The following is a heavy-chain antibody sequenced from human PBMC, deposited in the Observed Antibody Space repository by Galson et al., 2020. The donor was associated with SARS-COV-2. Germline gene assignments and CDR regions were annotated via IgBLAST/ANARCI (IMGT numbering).Heavy chain of an antibody. CDR2: ISYDGSNK. CDR1: GFTFSSYA. CDR3: ARDAHGGYAGWFDP. V-gene: IGHV3-30*04. D-gene: IGHD5-12*01. Sequence: QLGESLKISCAASGFTFSSYAMHWVRQAPGKGLEWVAVISYDGSNKYYADSVKGRFTISRDNSKNTLYLQMNSLRAEDTAVYYCARDAHGGYAGWFDPWGQGTLVTVSS. J-gene: IGHJ5*02.